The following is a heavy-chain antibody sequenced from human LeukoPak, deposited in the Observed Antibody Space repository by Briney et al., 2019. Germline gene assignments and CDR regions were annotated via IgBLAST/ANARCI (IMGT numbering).Heavy chain of an antibody. CDR2: ISGSGGST. CDR3: AKDLIPGYYGSGSYRLGGFDY. V-gene: IGHV3-23*01. Sequence: SGGSLRLSCAASGFTFSSYAMSWVRQAPGKGLEWVSAISGSGGSTYYADSVKGRFTISRDNSKNTLYLQMNSPRAEDTAVYYCAKDLIPGYYGSGSYRLGGFDYWGQGTLVTVSS. CDR1: GFTFSSYA. D-gene: IGHD3-10*01. J-gene: IGHJ4*02.